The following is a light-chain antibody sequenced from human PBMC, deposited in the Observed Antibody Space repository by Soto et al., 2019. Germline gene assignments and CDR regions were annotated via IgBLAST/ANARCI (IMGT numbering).Light chain of an antibody. CDR3: SSYPSSSSYA. J-gene: IGLJ1*01. CDR1: SSYVGGYKY. Sequence: QSALTQPASVSGSPGQSITVSFTGTSSYVGGYKYVSWYQQHPYKAPKLIIYDVTNRPSGISNRFSGSKSGNTASLTISGLQADDEPHYYCSSYPSSSSYAFGTGTKVTVL. CDR2: DVT. V-gene: IGLV2-14*01.